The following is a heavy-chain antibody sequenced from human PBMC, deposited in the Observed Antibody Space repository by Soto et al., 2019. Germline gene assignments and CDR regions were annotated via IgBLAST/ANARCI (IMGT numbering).Heavy chain of an antibody. CDR1: GYTFSNYA. V-gene: IGHV3-23*01. D-gene: IGHD6-13*01. Sequence: EVQLLESGGGLVQPGGSLRLSCAASGYTFSNYAMNWVRQAPGKGLEWASVISGSGDSTYYADSVKGRFTIARDSSKNNLYLQMNSLRAEDTAVYYWARRSSSLYFDYGGQGTLFTVSS. CDR2: ISGSGDST. CDR3: ARRSSSLYFDY. J-gene: IGHJ4*02.